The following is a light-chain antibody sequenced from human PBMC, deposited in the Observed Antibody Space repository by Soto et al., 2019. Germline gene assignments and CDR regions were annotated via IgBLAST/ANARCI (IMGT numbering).Light chain of an antibody. CDR1: QSISSW. CDR2: KAS. CDR3: QQYSSSLWT. Sequence: DIQVTQSPSTLSSSVGDRVSITCLGSQSISSWLAWYQQKPGKAPKLLIYKASSVESGVPSRFSGSGSGTEFTLTISSLEPDDFATYYCQQYSSSLWTFGQGTKVDIK. V-gene: IGKV1-5*03. J-gene: IGKJ1*01.